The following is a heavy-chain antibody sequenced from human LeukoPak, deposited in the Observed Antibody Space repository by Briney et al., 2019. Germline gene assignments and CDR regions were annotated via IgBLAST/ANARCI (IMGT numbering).Heavy chain of an antibody. Sequence: GGSLRLSCAASGFTFSSYWMHWVRQAPGKGLVWVSRINTDGSSTSYADSVKGRFTISRDNAKNTLYLQMNSLRAEDTAVYYCASLGDYYDSSGYYYWGQGTLVTVSS. CDR3: ASLGDYYDSSGYYY. V-gene: IGHV3-74*01. CDR1: GFTFSSYW. D-gene: IGHD3-22*01. CDR2: INTDGSST. J-gene: IGHJ4*02.